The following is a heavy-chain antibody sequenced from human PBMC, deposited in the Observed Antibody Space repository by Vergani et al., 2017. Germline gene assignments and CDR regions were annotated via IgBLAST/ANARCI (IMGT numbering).Heavy chain of an antibody. V-gene: IGHV3-23*01. CDR3: ARRYVGLELRLGAYYYYMDV. CDR1: GFTFNIYA. D-gene: IGHD1-7*01. J-gene: IGHJ6*03. CDR2: ITYNGGRT. Sequence: EVRLLESGGGLVQPGGSLRLSCAASGFTFNIYAMSWVRQAPGKGLEWVSTITYNGGRTYYADSVTGRFTISRDNAKNSLYLQMNSLRAEDTAVYYCARRYVGLELRLGAYYYYMDVWGKGTTVTVSS.